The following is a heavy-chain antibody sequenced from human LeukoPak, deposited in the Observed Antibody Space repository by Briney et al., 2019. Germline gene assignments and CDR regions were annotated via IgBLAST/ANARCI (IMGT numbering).Heavy chain of an antibody. CDR1: GFTFSSYW. Sequence: GGSLSLSCAASGFTFSSYWMHWVRQAPGKGLVWVSRINSDGSSTSYADSVKGRFTISRDNAKNTLYLQMNSLRAEDTAVYYCARGKIYCSSTSCLGDYGKDVWGKGTTVTVPS. D-gene: IGHD2-2*01. J-gene: IGHJ6*04. CDR2: INSDGSST. CDR3: ARGKIYCSSTSCLGDYGKDV. V-gene: IGHV3-74*01.